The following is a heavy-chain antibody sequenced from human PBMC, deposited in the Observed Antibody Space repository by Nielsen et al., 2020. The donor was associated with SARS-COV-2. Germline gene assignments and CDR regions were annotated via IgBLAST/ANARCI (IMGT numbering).Heavy chain of an antibody. D-gene: IGHD5/OR15-5a*01. CDR3: ARAKFYDSEVDP. V-gene: IGHV3-33*05. Sequence: GGSLRLSCAASDSPFSAIAWPWSAQPPGRGLGWGPVIQLDGTYENYADSVKGRFTISRDNAKNTLYLQMNSLRAEDTAVYYCARAKFYDSEVDPWGQGTLVTVSS. CDR2: IQLDGTYE. J-gene: IGHJ5*02. CDR1: DSPFSAIA.